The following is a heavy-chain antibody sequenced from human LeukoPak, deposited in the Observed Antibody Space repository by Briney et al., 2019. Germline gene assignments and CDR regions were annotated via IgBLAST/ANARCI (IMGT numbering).Heavy chain of an antibody. CDR1: GGTFSSYA. J-gene: IGHJ4*02. Sequence: SVKVSCKASGGTFSSYAISWVRQAPGQGLEWMGGIIPIFGTANYAQKFQGRVTITADESTSTAYMELSSLRSEDTAVYYCAGVNPFYYDILTGYPYYFDYWGQGTLVTVSS. CDR2: IIPIFGTA. CDR3: AGVNPFYYDILTGYPYYFDY. V-gene: IGHV1-69*13. D-gene: IGHD3-9*01.